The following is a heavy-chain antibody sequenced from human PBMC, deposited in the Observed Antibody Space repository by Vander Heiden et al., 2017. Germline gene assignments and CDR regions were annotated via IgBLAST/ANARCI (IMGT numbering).Heavy chain of an antibody. CDR3: AKGLVPGAS. CDR1: GFTSSSYV. D-gene: IGHD1-26*01. Sequence: EVQLLESGGGLVQPGGSLRLSCAASGFTSSSYVMNWVRQAPGKGLQWVSGISGNGGSPYYADSVKGRFTISRDNSKNTLFLQMDTLRDEDTAVYYCAKGLVPGASWGQGTLVTVSS. CDR2: ISGNGGSP. V-gene: IGHV3-23*01. J-gene: IGHJ5*02.